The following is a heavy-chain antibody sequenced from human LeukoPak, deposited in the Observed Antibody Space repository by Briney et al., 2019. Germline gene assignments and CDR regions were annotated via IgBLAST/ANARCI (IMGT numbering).Heavy chain of an antibody. CDR1: GYTFTSYD. CDR3: ARNYYDSSGLLL. D-gene: IGHD3-22*01. CDR2: VDPNTGNT. V-gene: IGHV1-8*01. J-gene: IGHJ4*02. Sequence: ASVKVSSKASGYTFTSYDINWVRQAAGQGLEWMGKVDPNTGNTAYSQKFQGRVTMTRSTSITTAYMELSSLRSEDTAVYYCARNYYDSSGLLLWGQGTLVTVSS.